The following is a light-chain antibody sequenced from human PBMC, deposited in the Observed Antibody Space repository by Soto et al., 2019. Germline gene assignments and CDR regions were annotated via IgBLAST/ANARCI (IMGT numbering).Light chain of an antibody. V-gene: IGKV1-5*01. CDR1: QSITYW. CDR3: QQYHSFSFT. CDR2: DVF. J-gene: IGKJ2*01. Sequence: DIQMTQSPSSLSASVGDRVTITCRASQSITYWLAWYQRKPGRAPKLLIYDVFNLQSGVPSRFSGSGSGTEFTLTISSLQPDDSATYYCQQYHSFSFTFGQGTKLEIK.